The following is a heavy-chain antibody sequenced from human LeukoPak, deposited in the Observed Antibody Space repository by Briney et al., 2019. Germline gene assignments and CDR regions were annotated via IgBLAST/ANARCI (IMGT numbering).Heavy chain of an antibody. Sequence: SETLSLTCAVYGGSFSGYYWSWIRQPPGKGLEWIGEINHGGSTNYNPSLKSRVTISVDTSKNQFSLKLSSVTAADTAVYYCARLGHQYYDFWSGYSNWFDPWGQGTLVTVSS. D-gene: IGHD3-3*01. CDR2: INHGGST. CDR1: GGSFSGYY. CDR3: ARLGHQYYDFWSGYSNWFDP. V-gene: IGHV4-34*01. J-gene: IGHJ5*02.